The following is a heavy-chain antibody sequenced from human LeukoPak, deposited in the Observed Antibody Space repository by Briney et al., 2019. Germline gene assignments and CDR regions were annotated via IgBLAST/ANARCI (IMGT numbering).Heavy chain of an antibody. V-gene: IGHV4-39*07. Sequence: SETLSLTCTVSGGSISSSSYYWGWIRQPSGKGLEWIGSIYYSGSTNYNPSLKSRVTISVDTSKNQFSLKLSSVTAAATAVYYCARDHGEGGGGPHPFDYWGQGTLVTVSS. J-gene: IGHJ4*02. D-gene: IGHD3-10*01. CDR3: ARDHGEGGGGPHPFDY. CDR2: IYYSGST. CDR1: GGSISSSSYY.